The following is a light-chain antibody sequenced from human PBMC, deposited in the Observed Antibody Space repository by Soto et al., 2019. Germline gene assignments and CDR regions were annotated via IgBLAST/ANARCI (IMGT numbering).Light chain of an antibody. CDR3: QQRSNWPRIT. Sequence: IVLTQSPATLSLSPGEKATLSFSASQSVTHYLAFYQHKPGQAPRLLIYDASSRATGIPARFSGSGSGTDFTLTISSLEPEDFAVYYCQQRSNWPRITFGQGTRLEIK. J-gene: IGKJ5*01. V-gene: IGKV3-11*01. CDR2: DAS. CDR1: QSVTHY.